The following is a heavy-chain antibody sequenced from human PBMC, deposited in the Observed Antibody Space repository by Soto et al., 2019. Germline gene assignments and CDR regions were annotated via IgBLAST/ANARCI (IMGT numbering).Heavy chain of an antibody. V-gene: IGHV1-58*01. D-gene: IGHD1-1*01. CDR3: AAPLGTTGTSEYYFDY. CDR1: GFTFTSSA. Sequence: ASVKVSCKASGFTFTSSAVQWVRQARGQRLEWIGWIVVGSGNTNYAQKFQERVTITRDMSTSTAYMELSSLRSEDTAVYYCAAPLGTTGTSEYYFDYWGQGTLVTVSS. CDR2: IVVGSGNT. J-gene: IGHJ4*02.